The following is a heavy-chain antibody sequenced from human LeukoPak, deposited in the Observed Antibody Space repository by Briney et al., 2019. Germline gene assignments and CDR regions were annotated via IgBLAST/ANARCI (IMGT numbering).Heavy chain of an antibody. CDR1: GFTVSSNE. V-gene: IGHV3-38*03. CDR3: ARRSGVAVAGAFDY. CDR2: ISGGST. J-gene: IGHJ4*02. D-gene: IGHD6-19*01. Sequence: GGSLRLSCAASGFTVSSNEMSWVRQAPGKGLEWVSSISGGSTYYADSRKGRFTISRDNAKNSLYLQMNSLRAEDTAVYFCARRSGVAVAGAFDYWGQGTLVTVSS.